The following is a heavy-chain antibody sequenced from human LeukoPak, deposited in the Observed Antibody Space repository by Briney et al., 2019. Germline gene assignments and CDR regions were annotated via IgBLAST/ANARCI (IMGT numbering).Heavy chain of an antibody. D-gene: IGHD6-13*01. Sequence: PGGSLRLSCAVSGFTFSSYWMHWVRQAPGKGLVWVSRINRDGSSTSYADSVKRRFTISRDNTKNTLHLQMNSLRAEDTAVYYCARLSIAAAVDHHNWFDPWGQGTLVTVSS. CDR2: INRDGSST. CDR3: ARLSIAAAVDHHNWFDP. V-gene: IGHV3-74*01. CDR1: GFTFSSYW. J-gene: IGHJ5*02.